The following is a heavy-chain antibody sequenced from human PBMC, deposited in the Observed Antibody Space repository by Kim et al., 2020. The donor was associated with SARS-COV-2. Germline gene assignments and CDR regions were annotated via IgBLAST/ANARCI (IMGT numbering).Heavy chain of an antibody. CDR1: GFTFGDYA. J-gene: IGHJ4*02. CDR3: TRENRLYYFVL. D-gene: IGHD3-16*02. V-gene: IGHV3-49*04. CDR2: IRRKVHGETT. Sequence: GGSLRLSCSGSGFTFGDYAMDWVRQAPGKGLEWVGFIRRKVHGETTEYAASVKGRFTISRDDSTNIVYLQMSSLASEDTAVYYCTRENRLYYFVLWGQGTLVTVSS.